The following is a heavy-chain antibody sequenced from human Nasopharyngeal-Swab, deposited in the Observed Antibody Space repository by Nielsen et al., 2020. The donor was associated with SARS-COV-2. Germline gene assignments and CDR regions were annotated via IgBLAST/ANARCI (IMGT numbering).Heavy chain of an antibody. V-gene: IGHV1-8*01. CDR2: MNPNSGNR. J-gene: IGHJ4*02. D-gene: IGHD1-26*01. CDR3: ARMGTDWLLLDY. Sequence: WVRQAPGQGLEWMGWMNPNSGNRGYAQKFQGRVTMTRNTSISTAYMELSSLRSEDTAVYYCARMGTDWLLLDYWGQGTLVTVSS.